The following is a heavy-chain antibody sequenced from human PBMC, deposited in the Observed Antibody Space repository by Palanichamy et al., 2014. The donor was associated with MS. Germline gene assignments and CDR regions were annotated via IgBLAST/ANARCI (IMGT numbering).Heavy chain of an antibody. CDR1: GFTFSSYG. V-gene: IGHV3-30*18. J-gene: IGHJ4*02. CDR3: AKDWWRELDSAIFDS. D-gene: IGHD5/OR15-5a*01. Sequence: QLQLVESGGDVVQPRRSLRLSCVASGFTFSSYGMHWVRQAPGKGLEWVAFISHDGGKKYYADSVKGRFTISRDDSKDTLDLHMTSLRTEDTAVYYCAKDWWRELDSAIFDSWGQGTRVTVSS. CDR2: ISHDGGKK.